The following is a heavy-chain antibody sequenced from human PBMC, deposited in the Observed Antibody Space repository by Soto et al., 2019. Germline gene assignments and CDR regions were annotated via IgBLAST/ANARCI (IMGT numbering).Heavy chain of an antibody. CDR1: SDSISSSY. J-gene: IGHJ4*02. CDR3: ARGTSWQLPFDY. Sequence: SEPLSHPCTVSSDSISSSYWRWVRQPPGKRLARIVYISYSGSNDYKPSLKSRVTISGETSKNQFSLKVSSVTAADTAVYYCARGTSWQLPFDYWGQGTLVTVSS. CDR2: ISYSGSN. V-gene: IGHV4-59*01. D-gene: IGHD6-13*01.